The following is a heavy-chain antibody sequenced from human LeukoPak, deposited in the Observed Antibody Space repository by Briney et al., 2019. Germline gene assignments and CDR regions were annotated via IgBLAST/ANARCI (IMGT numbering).Heavy chain of an antibody. CDR1: GFTFSSYS. CDR2: IGTSSSTI. Sequence: PGGSLRLSCAASGFTFSSYSMNWVRQAPGKGLEWVSYIGTSSSTIYYADSVKGRFTISRDNAKNSLYLQMNSLKDEDTAVYYCARHDYGGNSGEYWGQGTLVTVSS. D-gene: IGHD4-23*01. CDR3: ARHDYGGNSGEY. V-gene: IGHV3-48*02. J-gene: IGHJ4*02.